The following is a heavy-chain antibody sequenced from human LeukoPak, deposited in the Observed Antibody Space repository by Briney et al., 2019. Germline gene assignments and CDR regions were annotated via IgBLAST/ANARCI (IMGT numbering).Heavy chain of an antibody. CDR2: ISGSGGST. J-gene: IGHJ3*02. V-gene: IGHV3-23*01. D-gene: IGHD3-10*01. CDR3: AKDSLLWFGEGAFDI. CDR1: GFTFSSYA. Sequence: GSLRLSCAASGFTFSSYAMSWVRPAPGKGLEWVSAISGSGGSTYYADSVKGRFTISRDNSKNTLYLQMNSLRAEDTAVYYCAKDSLLWFGEGAFDIWGQGTMVTVSS.